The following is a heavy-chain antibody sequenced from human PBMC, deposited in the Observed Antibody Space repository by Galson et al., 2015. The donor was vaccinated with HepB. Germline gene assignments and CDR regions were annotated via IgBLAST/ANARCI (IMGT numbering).Heavy chain of an antibody. Sequence: SVKVSCKVSGYTLTELSMHWVRQAPGKGLEWMGGFDPEDGETIYAQKFQGRVTMTEDTSTDTAYMELSSLRSEDTAVYYCATGYYGSGSSVTFDYWGQGTLVTVSS. CDR1: GYTLTELS. J-gene: IGHJ4*02. CDR3: ATGYYGSGSSVTFDY. CDR2: FDPEDGET. D-gene: IGHD3-10*01. V-gene: IGHV1-24*01.